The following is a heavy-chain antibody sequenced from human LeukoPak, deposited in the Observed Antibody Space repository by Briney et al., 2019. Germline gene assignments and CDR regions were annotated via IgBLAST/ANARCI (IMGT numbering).Heavy chain of an antibody. J-gene: IGHJ4*02. CDR1: GGSISSSSYY. Sequence: SETLSLTCTVSGGSISSSSYYWSWIRQPPGKGLEWIGEINHSGSTNYNPSLKSRVTISVDTSKNQFSLKLSSVTAADTAVYYCARGAPFGGVPFDYWGQGTLVTVSS. D-gene: IGHD3-16*01. V-gene: IGHV4-39*07. CDR3: ARGAPFGGVPFDY. CDR2: INHSGST.